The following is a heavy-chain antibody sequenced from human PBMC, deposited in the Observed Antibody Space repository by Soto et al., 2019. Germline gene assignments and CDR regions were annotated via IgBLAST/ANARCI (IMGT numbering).Heavy chain of an antibody. CDR3: ARDRGYSYGLDY. V-gene: IGHV3-30-3*01. D-gene: IGHD5-18*01. CDR2: ISYDGSNV. Sequence: QVQLVESGGGVVQPGRSLRLSCAVSGFTFSSYAMHWVRQAPGKGLEWVAVISYDGSNVYQADSVKGRFTISRDNSKNTLYLQMNSLRAEDTAVYYCARDRGYSYGLDYWGQGTLVTVSS. CDR1: GFTFSSYA. J-gene: IGHJ4*02.